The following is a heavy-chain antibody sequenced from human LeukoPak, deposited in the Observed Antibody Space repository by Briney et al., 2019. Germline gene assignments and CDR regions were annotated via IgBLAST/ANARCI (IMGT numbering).Heavy chain of an antibody. CDR2: ISSSSSYI. D-gene: IGHD1-14*01. CDR1: GFTFSSYS. CDR3: ARAGGDYFDY. J-gene: IGHJ4*02. Sequence: GGSLRLSCAASGFTFSSYSMNWVRQAPGKGLEWVSSISSSSSYIYYADSVKGLFTISRDNAKNSLYLQMNSLRAEDTAVYYCARAGGDYFDYWGQGTLVTVSS. V-gene: IGHV3-21*01.